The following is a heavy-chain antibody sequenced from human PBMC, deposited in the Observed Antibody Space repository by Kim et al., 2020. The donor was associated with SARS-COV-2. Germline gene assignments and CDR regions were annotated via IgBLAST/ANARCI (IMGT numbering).Heavy chain of an antibody. CDR1: GYTFTSYA. V-gene: IGHV7-4-1*02. D-gene: IGHD3-9*01. Sequence: ASVKVSCKASGYTFTSYAMNWVRQAPGQGLEWMGWINTNTGNPMYAQGFTGRFVFSLDTSVSTAYLQISSLKAEDTAVYYCARRYYDILTGEMYYFDYWGQGTLVTVSS. J-gene: IGHJ4*02. CDR3: ARRYYDILTGEMYYFDY. CDR2: INTNTGNP.